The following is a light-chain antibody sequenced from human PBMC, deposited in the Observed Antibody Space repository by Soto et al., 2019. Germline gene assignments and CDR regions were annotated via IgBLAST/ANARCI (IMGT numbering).Light chain of an antibody. V-gene: IGKV3-11*01. CDR1: QSVNSY. Sequence: EIVLTQSPATLSLSPGERATLSCRASQSVNSYLAWYQQKPGQAPRLLIYDASNRATGIPARFSGSGPGTDFTLNISGLEPEDFAVYYCQQRSDWPITFGQGTRLDI. J-gene: IGKJ5*01. CDR3: QQRSDWPIT. CDR2: DAS.